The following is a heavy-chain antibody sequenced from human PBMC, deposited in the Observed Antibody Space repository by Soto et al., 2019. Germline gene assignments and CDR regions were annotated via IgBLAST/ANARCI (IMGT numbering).Heavy chain of an antibody. D-gene: IGHD2-8*01. Sequence: GGSLRLSCAGSGFTFSSHWMTWVRQVPGKGLDWVANINEDGSMKFYVDSVKGRFTISRDNAKNSLFLQMNSLRAEDSAVHFCARESLKDFNDIHASAFDVWGRGTRVTVSS. CDR1: GFTFSSHW. CDR2: INEDGSMK. V-gene: IGHV3-7*03. J-gene: IGHJ3*01. CDR3: ARESLKDFNDIHASAFDV.